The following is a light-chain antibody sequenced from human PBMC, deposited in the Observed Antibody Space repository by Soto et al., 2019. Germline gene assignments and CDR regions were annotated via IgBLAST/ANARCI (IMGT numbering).Light chain of an antibody. Sequence: DIPMTQSPSTLSASVGYRVTITCRSSQSISTWLAWYQQKPGKAPKLLIYDASSLQSGVPSRFSGSGSGIEFTLTISSLQPDDFATYYCQQYNSFSGTFGQGTKLEIK. CDR2: DAS. CDR1: QSISTW. CDR3: QQYNSFSGT. J-gene: IGKJ2*02. V-gene: IGKV1-5*01.